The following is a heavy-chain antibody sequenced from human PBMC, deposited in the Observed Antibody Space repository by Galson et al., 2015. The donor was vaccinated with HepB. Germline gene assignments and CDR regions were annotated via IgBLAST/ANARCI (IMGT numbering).Heavy chain of an antibody. J-gene: IGHJ3*02. V-gene: IGHV3-11*05. CDR1: GFTFSDYY. CDR2: ISSSSSYT. CDR3: ARERGIVVVTTGACDI. D-gene: IGHD3-22*01. Sequence: SLRLSCAASGFTFSDYYMSWIRQAPGKGLEWVSYISSSSSYTNYADSVKGRFTISRDNAKNSLYVQMNSLRAEDTAVYYCARERGIVVVTTGACDIWGQGTMVTVSS.